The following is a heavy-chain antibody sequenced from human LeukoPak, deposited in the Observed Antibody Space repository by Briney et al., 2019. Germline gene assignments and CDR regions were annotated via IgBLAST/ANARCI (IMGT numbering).Heavy chain of an antibody. CDR2: AYDTGDT. V-gene: IGHV4-59*08. D-gene: IGHD1-7*01. J-gene: IGHJ4*02. CDR1: GTSITRTY. CDR3: ARRATSGNYQMLHFDS. Sequence: SETLSLTCTVSGTSITRTYWSRIRQPPGRGLESVGYAYDTGDTNYNPSLKSRVTMSLDTSKNQFSLTLSSVTAADTAIYCARRATSGNYQMLHFDSWGQGILVTVSS.